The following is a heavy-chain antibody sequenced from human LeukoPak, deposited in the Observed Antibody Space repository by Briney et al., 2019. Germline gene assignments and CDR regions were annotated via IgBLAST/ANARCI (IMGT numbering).Heavy chain of an antibody. CDR3: ARGVYYYGSGSYGRYYYYMDV. V-gene: IGHV1-18*01. D-gene: IGHD3-10*01. CDR2: ISAYNGNT. CDR1: GYTFTSYG. J-gene: IGHJ6*03. Sequence: GASVKVSCKASGYTFTSYGISWVRQAPGQGLEWMGWISAYNGNTNYAQKLQGRVTMTTDTSTSTAYMELRSLRSDDTAVYYCARGVYYYGSGSYGRYYYYMDVWGKGTTVTVSS.